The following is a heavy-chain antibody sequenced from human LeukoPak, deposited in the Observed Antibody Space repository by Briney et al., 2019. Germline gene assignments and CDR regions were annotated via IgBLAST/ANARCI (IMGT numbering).Heavy chain of an antibody. D-gene: IGHD3-22*01. CDR3: ARHVTLSGYYDSSGYYDY. CDR1: GGSVNSGSYY. J-gene: IGHJ4*02. V-gene: IGHV4-61*01. Sequence: SETLSLTCTVSGGSVNSGSYYWSWIRQPPGKGLEWIGYIYYSGSTNYNPSLKSRVTISVDTSKNQFSLKLSSVTAADTAVYYCARHVTLSGYYDSSGYYDYWGQGTLVTVSS. CDR2: IYYSGST.